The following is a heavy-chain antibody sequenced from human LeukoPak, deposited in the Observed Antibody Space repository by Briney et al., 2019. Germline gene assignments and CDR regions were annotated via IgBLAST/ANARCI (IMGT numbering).Heavy chain of an antibody. CDR3: ARDGILGSHDY. CDR2: INSDGSST. D-gene: IGHD3-3*02. J-gene: IGHJ4*02. Sequence: GGSLRLSCAAPGFTFSSYWMHWVRQAPGKGLVWVSRINSDGSSTSYADSVKGRFTISRDNAKNTLSLQMNSLRAEDTAVYYCARDGILGSHDYWGQGTLVTASS. CDR1: GFTFSSYW. V-gene: IGHV3-74*01.